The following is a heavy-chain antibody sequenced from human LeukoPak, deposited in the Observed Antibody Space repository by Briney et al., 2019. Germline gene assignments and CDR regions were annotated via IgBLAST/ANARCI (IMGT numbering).Heavy chain of an antibody. J-gene: IGHJ5*02. CDR3: ATEVNVAYYNVAGNDYRGIDP. Sequence: GASVKVSCKASGYTFTDHYIHWLLQAPGKGLEWVGRVDPEEGEAISAQKFQGRVTISADTSTDTAYLELTSLRSDDTAVYYCATEVNVAYYNVAGNDYRGIDPWGPGTLVTVSS. CDR2: VDPEEGEA. CDR1: GYTFTDHY. D-gene: IGHD3-10*01. V-gene: IGHV1-69-2*01.